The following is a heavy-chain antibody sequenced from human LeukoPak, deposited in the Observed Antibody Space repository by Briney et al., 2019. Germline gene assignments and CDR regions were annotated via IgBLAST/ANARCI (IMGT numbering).Heavy chain of an antibody. CDR3: ARGIIMIVVDVFDY. D-gene: IGHD3-22*01. CDR1: GFTFSSYW. V-gene: IGHV3-7*01. Sequence: PGGSLRLSCAASGFTFSSYWMSWVRQAPGKGLEWVANIKQDGSEKYYVDSVKGRFTISRDNAKNSLYLQMNSLRAEDTAVYYCARGIIMIVVDVFDYWGQGTLVTVSS. CDR2: IKQDGSEK. J-gene: IGHJ4*02.